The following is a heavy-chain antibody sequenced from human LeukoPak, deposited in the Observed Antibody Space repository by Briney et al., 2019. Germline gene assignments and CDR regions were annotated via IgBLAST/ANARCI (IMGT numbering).Heavy chain of an antibody. J-gene: IGHJ4*02. CDR1: GFTFTSSA. CDR3: AAGGLSSGYTPPDY. CDR2: IVVGSGNT. D-gene: IGHD3-22*01. V-gene: IGHV1-58*01. Sequence: SVKVSCKASGFTFTSSAVQWVRQARGQRLEWIGWIVVGSGNTNYAQKFQERVTITRDMSTSTAYMELSSLRSEDTAVYYCAAGGLSSGYTPPDYWGQGTLVTVSS.